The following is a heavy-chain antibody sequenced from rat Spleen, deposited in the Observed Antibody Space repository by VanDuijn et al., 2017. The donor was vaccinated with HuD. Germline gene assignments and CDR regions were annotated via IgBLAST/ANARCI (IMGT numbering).Heavy chain of an antibody. J-gene: IGHJ2*01. V-gene: IGHV5-29*01. D-gene: IGHD1-1*01. CDR1: GFIFSDHY. CDR3: TRGGYYRY. Sequence: EVQLVESDGGLVQPGRSLKLSCIASGFIFSDHYVAWFRQAPTKGLEGVATISYDGSSTYYRDSVKGRFTISRDNAKSTLFLQMNSLRSEDTATYYCTRGGYYRYWGQGVMVTVSS. CDR2: ISYDGSST.